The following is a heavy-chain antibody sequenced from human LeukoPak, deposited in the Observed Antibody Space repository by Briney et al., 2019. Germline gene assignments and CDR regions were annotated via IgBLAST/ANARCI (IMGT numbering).Heavy chain of an antibody. CDR1: GYTFTSYA. CDR3: ARDRDYGDYRDYYFDY. D-gene: IGHD4-17*01. CDR2: INAGNGNT. V-gene: IGHV1-3*01. J-gene: IGHJ4*02. Sequence: GASVTVSCTASGYTFTSYAMHWVRQAPGQRLEWMGWINAGNGNTKYSQKFQGRVTITRDTSASTAYMELSSLRSEDTAVYYCARDRDYGDYRDYYFDYWGQGTLVTVSS.